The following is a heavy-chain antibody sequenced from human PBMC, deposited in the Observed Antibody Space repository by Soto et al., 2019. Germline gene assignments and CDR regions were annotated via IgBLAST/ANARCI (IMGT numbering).Heavy chain of an antibody. CDR3: PRGPGQGGSYFEH. J-gene: IGHJ1*01. CDR1: GFTLSSYW. CDR2: ISTDGSKT. D-gene: IGHD2-15*01. V-gene: IGHV3-74*03. Sequence: EVQLVESGGGLVQPGGSLRLSCVASGFTLSSYWMYWVRQVPGKGLLWVSRISTDGSKTEYADSVKGRFTISRDNAKSAMDLQMDSMRVKDMGVYYCPRGPGQGGSYFEHWGEGTLVTVSS.